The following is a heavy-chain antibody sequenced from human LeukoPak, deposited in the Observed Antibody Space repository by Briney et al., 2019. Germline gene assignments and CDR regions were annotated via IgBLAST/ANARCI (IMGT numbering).Heavy chain of an antibody. CDR1: GYTFTSYA. CDR3: AVGATTFDY. V-gene: IGHV1-3*01. CDR2: INAGNSNT. J-gene: IGHJ4*02. D-gene: IGHD1-26*01. Sequence: ASVKVSCKASGYTFTSYAMHWVRQAPGQRLEWMGWINAGNSNTKYSQKFQGRVTITRDTSASTAYMELSSLRSEDTAVYYCAVGATTFDYWGQGTLVTVSS.